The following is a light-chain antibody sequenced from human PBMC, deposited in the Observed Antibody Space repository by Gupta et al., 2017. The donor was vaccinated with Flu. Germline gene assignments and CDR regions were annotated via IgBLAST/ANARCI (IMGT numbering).Light chain of an antibody. J-gene: IGKJ2*01. V-gene: IGKV3-20*01. CDR1: QSDSSSY. CDR3: QQYGSSPPDT. Sequence: GTLSLSPGERATLSCRASQSDSSSYLAWYQQKPGQAPRLLLYGASSRATGIPDRFSGSGSGTDFTLTISRLEPEDFAVYYCQQYGSSPPDTFGQGTKLEIK. CDR2: GAS.